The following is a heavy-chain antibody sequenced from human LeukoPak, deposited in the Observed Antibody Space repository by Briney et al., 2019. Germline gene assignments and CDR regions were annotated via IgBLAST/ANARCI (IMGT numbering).Heavy chain of an antibody. V-gene: IGHV4-59*01. J-gene: IGHJ6*02. D-gene: IGHD4/OR15-4a*01. CDR1: GGSISHYY. CDR2: IYYTGTT. Sequence: SETLSLTCTVCGGSISHYYWSWIRQPPRKGPEWIGYIYYTGTTNYNPSLKSRVTISVDTSKNQFSLKLNSVTAADTAVYYCAREDPQTKVPEGMDVWGQRTTVTVSS. CDR3: AREDPQTKVPEGMDV.